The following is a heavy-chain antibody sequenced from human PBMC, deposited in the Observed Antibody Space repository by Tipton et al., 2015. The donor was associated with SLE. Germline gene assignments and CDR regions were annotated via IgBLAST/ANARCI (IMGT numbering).Heavy chain of an antibody. V-gene: IGHV3-30*02. D-gene: IGHD6-13*01. CDR1: GFTFSSYG. J-gene: IGHJ4*02. CDR2: IRYDGSNK. Sequence: SLRLSCAAYGFTFSSYGMHWVRQAPGKGLEWVAFIRYDGSNKYYADSVKGRFTISRDNSKNTLYLQMNSLRAEDTAVYYCAKAKGIAAAGTGDYWGQGTLVTVSS. CDR3: AKAKGIAAAGTGDY.